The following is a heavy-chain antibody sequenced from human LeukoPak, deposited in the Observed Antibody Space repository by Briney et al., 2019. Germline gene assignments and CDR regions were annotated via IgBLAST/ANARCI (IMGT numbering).Heavy chain of an antibody. J-gene: IGHJ4*02. V-gene: IGHV3-15*01. CDR1: GFTFSNAW. D-gene: IGHD1-26*01. CDR2: IKSKTYGGTT. Sequence: PGGSLRLSCAASGFTFSNAWMSWVRQAPGKGLEWAGRIKSKTYGGTTDYAAPVKGRFTISRDDSKNTPYLQMNSLKTEDTAVYYCTRDQWELLHWGQGTLVTVSS. CDR3: TRDQWELLH.